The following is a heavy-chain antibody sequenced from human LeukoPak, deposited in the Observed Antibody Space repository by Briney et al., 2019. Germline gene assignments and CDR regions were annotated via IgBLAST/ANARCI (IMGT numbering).Heavy chain of an antibody. J-gene: IGHJ4*02. CDR1: GGSISSSSYY. V-gene: IGHV4-39*01. CDR3: ARGAGPSSADYFDS. Sequence: SETLSLTCTISGGSISSSSYYWGWIRQPPGKGLEWIGSIYYSGSTYYNPSLKSRVTISIDTSKNQFFLKLSSVTAADTAVFYCARGAGPSSADYFDSWGQGTLVIVSS. CDR2: IYYSGST.